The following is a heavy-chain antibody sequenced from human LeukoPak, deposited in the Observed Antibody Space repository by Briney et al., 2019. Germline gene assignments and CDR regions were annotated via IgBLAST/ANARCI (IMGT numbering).Heavy chain of an antibody. CDR1: GGTFSSYA. CDR2: IIPIFGTA. CDR3: ARGVVPAAIGYFDY. J-gene: IGHJ4*02. D-gene: IGHD2-2*01. V-gene: IGHV1-69*06. Sequence: ASVKVSCKASGGTFSSYAISWVRQAPGQGLEWMGGIIPIFGTANYAQKFQGRVTITADKSTSKAYMELSSLRSEDTAVYYCARGVVPAAIGYFDYWGQGTLVTVSS.